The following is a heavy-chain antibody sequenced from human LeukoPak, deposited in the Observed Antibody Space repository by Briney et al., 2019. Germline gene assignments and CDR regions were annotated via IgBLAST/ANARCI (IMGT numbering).Heavy chain of an antibody. CDR1: GFSFSSYN. D-gene: IGHD6-19*01. CDR2: ITTSSTYT. V-gene: IGHV3-21*01. CDR3: ARDQGIAVAGTAY. Sequence: GGSLRLSCAASGFSFSSYNMNWVRQAPGKGLEWVSSITTSSTYTFYADSVKGRFTISRDNAKNSLYLQMNSLRAEDTAVYYCARDQGIAVAGTAYWGQGTLVTVSS. J-gene: IGHJ4*02.